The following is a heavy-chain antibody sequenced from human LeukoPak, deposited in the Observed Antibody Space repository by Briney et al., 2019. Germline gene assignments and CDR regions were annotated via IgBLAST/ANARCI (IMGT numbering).Heavy chain of an antibody. CDR3: ASARALYGYSGYDEPYFDY. CDR2: ISYDGTNK. D-gene: IGHD5-12*01. V-gene: IGHV3-30*04. J-gene: IGHJ4*02. CDR1: GFTFSSCA. Sequence: GGSLRLSCAASGFTFSSCAMHWVRQAPGKGLEWVAVISYDGTNKYFADSVKGRFTISRDNSKNTLYLQMNSLRAGDTAVYYCASARALYGYSGYDEPYFDYWGQGTLVTVSS.